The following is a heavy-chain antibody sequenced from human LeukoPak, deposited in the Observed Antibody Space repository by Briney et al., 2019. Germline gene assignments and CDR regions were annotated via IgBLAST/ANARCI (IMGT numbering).Heavy chain of an antibody. CDR1: GYTFTSYY. D-gene: IGHD3-10*01. J-gene: IGHJ6*03. V-gene: IGHV1-46*01. CDR3: ARGPSITMVRGGQWYYYMDV. Sequence: ASVKVSCKASGYTFTSYYMHWVRQAPGQGLEWMGIINPSGGSTNYAQKFQGRVTMTRDTSTSTVYMELSRLRSEDTAVYYCARGPSITMVRGGQWYYYMDVWGKGTTVTISS. CDR2: INPSGGST.